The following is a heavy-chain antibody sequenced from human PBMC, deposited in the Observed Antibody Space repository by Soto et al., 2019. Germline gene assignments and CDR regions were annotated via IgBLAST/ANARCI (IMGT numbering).Heavy chain of an antibody. V-gene: IGHV4-34*01. Sequence: SETLSLTCAVYGGSFSGYYWSWIRQPPGKGLEWIGEINHSGSTNYNPSLKSRVTISVDTSKNQFSLKLSSVTAADTAVYYCARDLSTAADIPRGGPFDYWGQGTLVTVSS. CDR1: GGSFSGYY. CDR3: ARDLSTAADIPRGGPFDY. J-gene: IGHJ4*02. D-gene: IGHD2-2*01. CDR2: INHSGST.